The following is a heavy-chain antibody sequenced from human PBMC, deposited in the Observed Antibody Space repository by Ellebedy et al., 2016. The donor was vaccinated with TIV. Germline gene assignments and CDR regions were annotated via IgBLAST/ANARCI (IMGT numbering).Heavy chain of an antibody. CDR3: ARGGSTSCYG. CDR1: GFTFSSYW. J-gene: IGHJ4*02. V-gene: IGHV3-74*01. D-gene: IGHD2-2*01. CDR2: VNSDGSGT. Sequence: GESLKISCAASGFTFSSYWMHWVRQAPGKGLVWVSRVNSDGSGTSYGDSVKGRFTISRDNARSTLYLQMNSLRAEDTAVYYCARGGSTSCYGWGQGTLVTVSS.